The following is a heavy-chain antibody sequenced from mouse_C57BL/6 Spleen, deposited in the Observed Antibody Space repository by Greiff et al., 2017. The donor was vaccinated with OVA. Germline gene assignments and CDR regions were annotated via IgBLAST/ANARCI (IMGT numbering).Heavy chain of an antibody. CDR2: IDPNNGGT. CDR3: ARATMVTMRYFDV. J-gene: IGHJ1*03. V-gene: IGHV1-26*01. D-gene: IGHD2-2*01. Sequence: VQLQQSGPELVKPGASVKISCKASGYTFTDYYMNWVKQSNGKSLEWIGDIDPNNGGTSYNQKFKGKATLTVDKSSSTAYMELRSLTSEDSAVYYCARATMVTMRYFDVWGTGTTVTVSS. CDR1: GYTFTDYY.